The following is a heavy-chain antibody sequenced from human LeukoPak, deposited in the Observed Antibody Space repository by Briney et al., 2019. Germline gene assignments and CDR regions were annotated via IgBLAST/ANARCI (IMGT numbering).Heavy chain of an antibody. V-gene: IGHV1-8*01. D-gene: IGHD2-15*01. Sequence: ASVKVSCKASGYTFTSYDINWVRQATGQGLEWMGWMNPNSGNTGYAQKFQGRVTMTRNTSISTAYMELSSLRSEDTAVYYCARGDIVVVVAARWSHGMDVWGQGTTVTVSS. CDR1: GYTFTSYD. CDR2: MNPNSGNT. J-gene: IGHJ6*02. CDR3: ARGDIVVVVAARWSHGMDV.